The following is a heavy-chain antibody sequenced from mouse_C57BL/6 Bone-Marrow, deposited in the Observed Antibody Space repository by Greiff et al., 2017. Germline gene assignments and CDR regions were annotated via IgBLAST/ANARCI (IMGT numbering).Heavy chain of an antibody. D-gene: IGHD1-1*01. V-gene: IGHV14-1*01. J-gene: IGHJ4*01. CDR1: GFNIKDYY. CDR2: IDPEDGDT. CDR3: TTGVVATHYYAMDY. Sequence: VQLQQSGAELVRPGASVKLSCTASGFNIKDYYTHWVKQRPEQGLEWIGRIDPEDGDTEYAPKFQGKATMTADTSSNTAYLQLSSLTSEDTAVYYCTTGVVATHYYAMDYWGQGTSVTVSS.